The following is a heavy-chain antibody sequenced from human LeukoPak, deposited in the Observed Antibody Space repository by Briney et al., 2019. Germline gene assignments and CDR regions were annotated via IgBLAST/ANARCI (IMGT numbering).Heavy chain of an antibody. J-gene: IGHJ4*02. D-gene: IGHD4/OR15-4a*01. CDR1: GFTFSSYS. CDR2: ISSRSSYI. Sequence: PGGSLRLSCAASGFTFSSYSMNWVRQAPGKGXEWVSSISSRSSYIYYADSVKGRFTISRDNAKNSLYLQMNSLRAEDTAVYYCAKDPHPSYCPRECYGGWGQGTLVTVSS. V-gene: IGHV3-21*04. CDR3: AKDPHPSYCPRECYGG.